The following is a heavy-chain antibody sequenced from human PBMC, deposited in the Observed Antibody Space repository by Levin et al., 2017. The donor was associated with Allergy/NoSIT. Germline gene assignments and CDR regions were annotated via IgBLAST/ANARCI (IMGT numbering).Heavy chain of an antibody. V-gene: IGHV4-61*01. CDR3: ARDRVVPGGSDYYYYGMDG. Sequence: SETLSLTCTVSGGSVSSGSYHWSWIRQTPGKGLKWIGCIHYTGSIKYNPSLKSRVAISVDTSKNQFSLRLSSVTAADTAVYFCARDRVVPGGSDYYYYGMDGWGQGTTVTVSS. CDR1: GGSVSSGSYH. CDR2: IHYTGSI. D-gene: IGHD2-2*01. J-gene: IGHJ6*02.